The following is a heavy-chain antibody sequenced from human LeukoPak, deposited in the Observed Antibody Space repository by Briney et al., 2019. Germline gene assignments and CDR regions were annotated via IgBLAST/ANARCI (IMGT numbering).Heavy chain of an antibody. J-gene: IGHJ4*02. CDR3: ARFGDYAQFDY. CDR1: GSSFTNDW. V-gene: IGHV5-51*01. CDR2: IYPGDSDT. D-gene: IGHD4-17*01. Sequence: GESLKVSCKGSGSSFTNDWIGWVRPMPGKGLEWMGIIYPGDSDTRYSPSFQGQVTISADKSISTAYLQWSSLKASDSAMYYCARFGDYAQFDYWGQGTLVTVSS.